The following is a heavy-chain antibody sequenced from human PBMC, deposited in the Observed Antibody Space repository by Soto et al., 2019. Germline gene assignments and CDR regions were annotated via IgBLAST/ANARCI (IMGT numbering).Heavy chain of an antibody. Sequence: GGSLRLSCAASGFTFSSYAMSWVRQAPGKGLEWVSAISGSGGSTYYADSVKGRFTISRDNSKNTLYLQMSSVRAEDTAVYYGARAIVVVTAILDYWGQGTLVTVSS. CDR2: ISGSGGST. V-gene: IGHV3-23*01. D-gene: IGHD2-21*02. CDR1: GFTFSSYA. J-gene: IGHJ4*02. CDR3: ARAIVVVTAILDY.